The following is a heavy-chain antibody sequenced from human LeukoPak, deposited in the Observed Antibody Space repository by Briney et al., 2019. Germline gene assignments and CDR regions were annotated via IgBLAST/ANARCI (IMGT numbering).Heavy chain of an antibody. V-gene: IGHV3-30*03. CDR2: ISYDGSNK. D-gene: IGHD2-21*02. J-gene: IGHJ4*02. CDR3: ARAGGPRLLRSHIDY. CDR1: GFTFSSYG. Sequence: GGSLRLSCAASGFTFSSYGMHWVRQAPGKGLEWVAVISYDGSNKYYADSVKGRFTISRDNSKNTLYLQMNSLRAEDTAVHYCARAGGPRLLRSHIDYWGQGTLVTVSS.